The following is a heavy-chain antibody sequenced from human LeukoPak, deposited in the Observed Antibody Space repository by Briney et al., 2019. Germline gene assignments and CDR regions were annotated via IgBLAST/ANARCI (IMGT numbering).Heavy chain of an antibody. CDR1: GFTFSSYA. D-gene: IGHD3-3*01. CDR2: ISGSGGST. V-gene: IGHV3-23*01. J-gene: IGHJ5*02. CDR3: VGFWSGYYNWFDP. Sequence: PGGSLRLSCAASGFTFSSYAMSWVRQAPGKGLEWVSAISGSGGSTYYADSVKGRFTISRDNSKNTLYLQMNSLRAEDTAVYYCVGFWSGYYNWFDPWGQGTLVTVSS.